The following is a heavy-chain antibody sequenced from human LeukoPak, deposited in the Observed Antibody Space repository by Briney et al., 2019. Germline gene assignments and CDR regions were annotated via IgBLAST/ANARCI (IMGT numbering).Heavy chain of an antibody. J-gene: IGHJ4*02. D-gene: IGHD5-24*01. CDR1: GGSVSSGSYY. Sequence: SETLSLTCPVSGGSVSSGSYYWSWIRQPPGKGLEWIGYIYYSGSTNYNPSLKSRVTISVDTSKNQFSLKLSSVTAADTAVYYCARVQMATISRRGALDYWGQGTLVTVSP. CDR2: IYYSGST. CDR3: ARVQMATISRRGALDY. V-gene: IGHV4-61*01.